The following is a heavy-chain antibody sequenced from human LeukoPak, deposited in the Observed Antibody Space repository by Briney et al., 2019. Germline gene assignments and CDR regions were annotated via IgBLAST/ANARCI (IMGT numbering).Heavy chain of an antibody. CDR1: GFTFSSYA. CDR3: AKGPRGDILTGYRN. V-gene: IGHV3-30*04. D-gene: IGHD3-9*01. Sequence: GRSLRLSCAASGFTFSSYAMHWVRQAPGKGLEWVAVISYDGSNKYYADSVKGRFTISRDNSKNTLYLQMNSLRAEDTAVYYCAKGPRGDILTGYRNWGQGTLVTVSS. J-gene: IGHJ4*02. CDR2: ISYDGSNK.